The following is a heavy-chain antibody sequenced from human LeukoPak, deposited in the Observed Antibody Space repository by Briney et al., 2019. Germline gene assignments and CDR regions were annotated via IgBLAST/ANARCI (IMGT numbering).Heavy chain of an antibody. CDR3: ARDHGDGYNPTDYFDF. V-gene: IGHV3-7*01. CDR1: GFSFSNYD. D-gene: IGHD5-24*01. CDR2: IKQDGSEK. J-gene: IGHJ4*02. Sequence: GGSLRLSCAASGFSFSNYDMHWVRQAPGKGLEWVANIKQDGSEKYYVDSVKGRFTISRDNAKNSLYLQMNSLRAEDTAVYYCARDHGDGYNPTDYFDFWGQGTLVTVSS.